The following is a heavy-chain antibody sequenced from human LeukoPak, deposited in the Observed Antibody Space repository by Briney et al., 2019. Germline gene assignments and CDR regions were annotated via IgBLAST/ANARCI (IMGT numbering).Heavy chain of an antibody. D-gene: IGHD3-22*01. CDR1: GFTFSSYW. CDR2: ISYDGSNK. CDR3: AKDTNYDSSGYPLDY. J-gene: IGHJ4*02. V-gene: IGHV3-30*18. Sequence: GGSLRLSCAASGFTFSSYWMSWVRQAPGKGLEWVAVISYDGSNKYYADSVKGRFTISRDNSKNTLYLQMNSLRAEDTAVYYCAKDTNYDSSGYPLDYWGQGTLVTVSS.